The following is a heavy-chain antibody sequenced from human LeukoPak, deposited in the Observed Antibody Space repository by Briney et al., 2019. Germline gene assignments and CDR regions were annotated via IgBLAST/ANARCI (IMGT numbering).Heavy chain of an antibody. Sequence: GASVKVSCKASGYTFTSYDINWVRQATGQGLEGMGWMNPNSGNTGYAQKFQGRVTMTRKTSISTAYMELSSLRSEDTAVYYCARGRGRLLLHNWFDPWGQGTLVTVSS. CDR2: MNPNSGNT. D-gene: IGHD2-15*01. CDR3: ARGRGRLLLHNWFDP. J-gene: IGHJ5*02. CDR1: GYTFTSYD. V-gene: IGHV1-8*01.